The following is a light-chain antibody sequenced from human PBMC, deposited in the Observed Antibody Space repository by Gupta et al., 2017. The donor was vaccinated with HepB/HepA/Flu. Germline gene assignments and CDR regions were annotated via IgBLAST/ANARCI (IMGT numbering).Light chain of an antibody. CDR3: CAYAGSFTHV. Sequence: QAALTQPASVSGSPGQSITISCTAGTSGVGGYNLVSWFQQYPGKAPKLIMYEVNKRPSGVSNRFSGSKSGNTASLTISGLQTEDEADSYCCAYAGSFTHVFGTGTKVSVL. J-gene: IGLJ1*01. CDR2: EVN. V-gene: IGLV2-23*02. CDR1: TSGVGGYNL.